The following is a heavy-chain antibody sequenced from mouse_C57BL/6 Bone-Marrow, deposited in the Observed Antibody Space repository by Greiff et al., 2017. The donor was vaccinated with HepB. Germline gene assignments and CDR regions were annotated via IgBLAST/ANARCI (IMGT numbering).Heavy chain of an antibody. V-gene: IGHV1-61*01. CDR2: IYPSDSET. D-gene: IGHD2-3*01. CDR3: ARETDGYYEFAY. J-gene: IGHJ3*01. CDR1: GYTFTSYW. Sequence: VQLQQPGAELVRPGSSVKLSCKASGYTFTSYWMDWVKQRPGQGLEWIGNIYPSDSETHYNQKFKDKATLTVDKSSSTAYMQLSSLTSEDSAVYYCARETDGYYEFAYWGQGTLVTVSA.